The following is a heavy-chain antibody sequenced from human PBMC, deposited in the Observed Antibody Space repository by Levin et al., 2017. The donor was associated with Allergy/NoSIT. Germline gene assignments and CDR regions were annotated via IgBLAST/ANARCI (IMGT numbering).Heavy chain of an antibody. CDR2: ISSSSSYI. D-gene: IGHD3-9*01. CDR3: AREYSGRELRYFDWSAPHPGY. CDR1: GFTFSSYS. J-gene: IGHJ4*02. Sequence: ASVKVSCAASGFTFSSYSMNWVRQAPGKGLEWVSSISSSSSYIYYADSVKGRFTISRDNAKNSLYLQMNSLRAEDTAVYYCAREYSGRELRYFDWSAPHPGYWGQGTLVTVSS. V-gene: IGHV3-21*01.